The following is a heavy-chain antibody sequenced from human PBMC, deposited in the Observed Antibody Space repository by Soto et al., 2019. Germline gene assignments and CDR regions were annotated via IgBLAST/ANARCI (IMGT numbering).Heavy chain of an antibody. D-gene: IGHD2-2*02. CDR1: GGSISSSNW. Sequence: SETLSLTCAVSGGSISSSNWWSWVRQPPGKGLEWIGEIYHSGSTNYNPSLKSRVTISVDKSKNQFSLKLSSVTAADTAVYYCARESPRYCSSTSCYKGYYFDYWGQGTLVTVSS. J-gene: IGHJ4*02. V-gene: IGHV4-4*02. CDR3: ARESPRYCSSTSCYKGYYFDY. CDR2: IYHSGST.